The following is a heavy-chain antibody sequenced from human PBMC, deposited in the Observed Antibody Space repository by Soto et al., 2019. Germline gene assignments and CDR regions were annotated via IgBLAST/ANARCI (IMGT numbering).Heavy chain of an antibody. CDR1: GDSISSGAYY. CDR3: ARVPAGSYYSYYYAVDV. CDR2: IYYSGRT. V-gene: IGHV4-31*03. Sequence: SETLSLTCNVSGDSISSGAYYWSWIRQHPGQGPEWIGYIYYSGRTYYNPSLQSRVTISVDTSKNQFSLNLSSVTAADTAVYYCARVPAGSYYSYYYAVDVWAQGTTVTVS. D-gene: IGHD1-26*01. J-gene: IGHJ6*01.